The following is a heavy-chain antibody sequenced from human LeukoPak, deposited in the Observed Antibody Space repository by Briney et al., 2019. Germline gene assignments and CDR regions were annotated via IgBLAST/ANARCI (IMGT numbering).Heavy chain of an antibody. Sequence: SETLSLTCTVSGGSISSSSYYWGWIRQPPGKGLEWIGSIYYSGSTYYNPSLKSRVTISVDTSKNQFPLKLSSVTAADTAVYYCARVGGGELPGGPLWGQGIMVTVSS. CDR2: IYYSGST. J-gene: IGHJ3*01. CDR1: GGSISSSSYY. V-gene: IGHV4-39*01. CDR3: ARVGGGELPGGPL. D-gene: IGHD1-26*01.